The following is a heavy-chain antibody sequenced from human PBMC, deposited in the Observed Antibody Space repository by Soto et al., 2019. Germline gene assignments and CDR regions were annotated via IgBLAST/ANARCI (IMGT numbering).Heavy chain of an antibody. D-gene: IGHD2-21*02. CDR1: GGSISSSSYY. Sequence: QLQLQESGPGLVKPSETLSLTCTVSGGSISSSSYYWGWIRQPPGKGLEWIGSIYYSGSTYYNPSLKSRVTISVDTSKNQFSLKLSSVTAADTAVYYCARRGLYGGNSEGDYWGQGTLVTVSS. J-gene: IGHJ4*02. CDR2: IYYSGST. CDR3: ARRGLYGGNSEGDY. V-gene: IGHV4-39*01.